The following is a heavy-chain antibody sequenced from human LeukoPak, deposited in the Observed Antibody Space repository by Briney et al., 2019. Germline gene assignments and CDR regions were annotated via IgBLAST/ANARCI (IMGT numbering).Heavy chain of an antibody. V-gene: IGHV3-15*01. J-gene: IGHJ4*02. D-gene: IGHD3-16*01. CDR3: TTVAGDLPFADY. CDR2: ILLKSQGATT. CDR1: GFTFSGAR. Sequence: PGGSLRLSCASSGFTFSGARMSWVRQAPGKGLEWVGRILLKSQGATTDYAAPVQGRFTISRDDSKNSLYLQMNSLKTEDTAVYYCTTVAGDLPFADYWGQGTLVTVSS.